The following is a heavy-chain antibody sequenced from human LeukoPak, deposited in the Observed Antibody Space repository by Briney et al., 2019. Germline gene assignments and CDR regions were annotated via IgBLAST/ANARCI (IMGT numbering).Heavy chain of an antibody. CDR1: GYTFTNYF. V-gene: IGHV1-46*01. Sequence: ASVEVSCKASGYTFTNYFMHWVRQAPGQGLEWMGIINPSGDNTWYAQKFQGRVTMTRDMSTSTDYMEVSSLRSEDTAVYYCARDNSVGDTARWFDPWGQGTLVTVSS. CDR3: ARDNSVGDTARWFDP. D-gene: IGHD1-26*01. J-gene: IGHJ5*02. CDR2: INPSGDNT.